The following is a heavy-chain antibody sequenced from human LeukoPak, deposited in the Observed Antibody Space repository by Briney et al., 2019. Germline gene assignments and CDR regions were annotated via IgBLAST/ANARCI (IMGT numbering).Heavy chain of an antibody. CDR3: TTPGGYDFRNFDY. J-gene: IGHJ4*02. Sequence: GGSLRLSCVASGFTFKSHNMNWVRQAPGKGLEWVGRIKSKTDGGTTDYAAPVKGRFTISRDDSKNTLYLQMNSLRTEDTAVYYCTTPGGYDFRNFDYWGQGTLVTVSS. CDR2: IKSKTDGGTT. CDR1: GFTFKSHN. D-gene: IGHD5-12*01. V-gene: IGHV3-15*07.